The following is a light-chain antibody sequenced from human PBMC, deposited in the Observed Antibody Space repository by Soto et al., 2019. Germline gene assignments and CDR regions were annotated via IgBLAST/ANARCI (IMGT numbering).Light chain of an antibody. Sequence: EIVMTQSPATLSVSPGERATLSCRASQSVSSNLAWYQQKPGQAPSLLISGASTRATVIPARFSGSGSGTEFTLTISSLQSEDFAVYYCQQYNNWWTFGQGTKVEIK. J-gene: IGKJ1*01. V-gene: IGKV3-15*01. CDR2: GAS. CDR1: QSVSSN. CDR3: QQYNNWWT.